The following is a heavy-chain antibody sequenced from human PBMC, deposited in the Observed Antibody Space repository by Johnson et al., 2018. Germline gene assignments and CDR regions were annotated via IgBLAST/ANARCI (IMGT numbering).Heavy chain of an antibody. Sequence: VQLLETGGGLVKPGGSLRLSCAVSGFSFSDYYMTWIRQAPGKGLEWISYISSTGTIYYAESVKGRFTISRENAENSLFLQRNSLGVGDTAMYYCARGAGQLAVGYDGVAVWGQGTTVTVSS. D-gene: IGHD6-6*01. J-gene: IGHJ6*02. CDR3: ARGAGQLAVGYDGVAV. CDR1: GFSFSDYY. CDR2: ISSTGTI. V-gene: IGHV3-11*01.